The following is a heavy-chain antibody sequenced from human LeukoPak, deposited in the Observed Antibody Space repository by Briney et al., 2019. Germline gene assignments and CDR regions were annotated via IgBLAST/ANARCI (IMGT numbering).Heavy chain of an antibody. CDR2: IYYSGDT. J-gene: IGHJ4*02. V-gene: IGHV4-59*01. CDR1: GGSISRYY. CDR3: ATSPIFGVVSY. Sequence: SETLSLTCTVSGGSISRYYWSWIRQPPGRGLEWIGNIYYSGDTSYNPSLQSRVTISVDRSKNQFSLKLSSATAADTAVYYCATSPIFGVVSYWGQGTLVTVSS. D-gene: IGHD3-3*02.